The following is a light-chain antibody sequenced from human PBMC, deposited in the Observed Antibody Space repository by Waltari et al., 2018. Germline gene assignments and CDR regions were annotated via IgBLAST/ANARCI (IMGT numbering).Light chain of an antibody. Sequence: QSVLTQPPSASGTPGQGVTVSCSGSSSNIGRNGVSWYQQVPGTAPKLLLHTDNQRPSGVPARFSGSKSGTSASLAISGLQSEDEAHYYCAAWDDSLNGRVFGGGTKVTVL. J-gene: IGLJ3*02. V-gene: IGLV1-44*01. CDR2: TDN. CDR3: AAWDDSLNGRV. CDR1: SSNIGRNG.